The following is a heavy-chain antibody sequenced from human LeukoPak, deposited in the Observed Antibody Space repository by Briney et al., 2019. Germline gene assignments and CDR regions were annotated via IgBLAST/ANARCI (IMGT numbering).Heavy chain of an antibody. J-gene: IGHJ4*02. CDR3: ARDPTANDYGDYVFDY. V-gene: IGHV3-48*03. CDR2: ISSSGITI. CDR1: GFTFSSYE. D-gene: IGHD4-17*01. Sequence: PGGSLRLSCAASGFTFSSYEMNWVRQAPGKGLEWVSYISSSGITIYYADSVKGRFTISRDNAKNSLYLQMNSLRAEDTAVYYCARDPTANDYGDYVFDYWGQGTLVTVSS.